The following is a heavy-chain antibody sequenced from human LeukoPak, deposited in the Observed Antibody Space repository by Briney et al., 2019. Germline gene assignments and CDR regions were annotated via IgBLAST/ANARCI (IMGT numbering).Heavy chain of an antibody. CDR3: ARESCGDDYFDC. CDR2: INSSSSYI. V-gene: IGHV3-21*01. Sequence: GGTLRLSCAASGFPLGSYEMNWVRQPPGKGLEWVSSINSSSSYIYYADLEKGRFTISRDNAKNSLYLQMNSLRAEDTAVYNCARESCGDDYFDCWGQGTLVTVSS. CDR1: GFPLGSYE. J-gene: IGHJ4*02. D-gene: IGHD4-17*01.